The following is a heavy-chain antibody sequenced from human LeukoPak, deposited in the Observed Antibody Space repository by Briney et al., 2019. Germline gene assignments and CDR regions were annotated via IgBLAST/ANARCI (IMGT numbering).Heavy chain of an antibody. CDR2: MNPNSGNT. CDR1: GYTFTSYD. V-gene: IGHV1-8*01. CDR3: ARGPTQYSSSWLPYYYYGMDV. Sequence: ASVKVSCKASGYTFTSYDINWVRQATGQGLEWMGWMNPNSGNTGCAQKFQGRVTMTRNTSISTAYMELSSLRSEDTAVYYCARGPTQYSSSWLPYYYYGMDVWGQGTTVTVSS. J-gene: IGHJ6*02. D-gene: IGHD6-13*01.